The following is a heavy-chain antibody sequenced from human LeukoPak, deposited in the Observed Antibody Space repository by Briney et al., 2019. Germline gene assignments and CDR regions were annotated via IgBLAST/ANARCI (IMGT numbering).Heavy chain of an antibody. CDR3: ATDGITGTSGAFDY. D-gene: IGHD1-20*01. V-gene: IGHV1-24*01. J-gene: IGHJ4*02. Sequence: ASVKVSCKVSGYTLTELSMHWVRQAPGKGLEWMGGFDPEDGETIYAQKFQGRVTMTEDTSTDTAYTELSSLRSEDTAVYYCATDGITGTSGAFDYWGQGTLVTVSS. CDR2: FDPEDGET. CDR1: GYTLTELS.